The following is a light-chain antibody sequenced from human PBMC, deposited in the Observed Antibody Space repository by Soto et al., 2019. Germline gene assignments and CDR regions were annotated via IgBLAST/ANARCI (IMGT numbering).Light chain of an antibody. CDR3: QHYNSYSEA. V-gene: IGKV1-5*03. CDR1: QTISSW. CDR2: KAS. Sequence: DIQMTQSPSPLSGSVGDRVTITCRARQTISSWLAWYQQKPGKAPKLLIYKASTLTSGVPSRFSGRGSGTEFTLTISSLQPDDFATYSCQHYNSYSEAFGQGTNVALK. J-gene: IGKJ1*01.